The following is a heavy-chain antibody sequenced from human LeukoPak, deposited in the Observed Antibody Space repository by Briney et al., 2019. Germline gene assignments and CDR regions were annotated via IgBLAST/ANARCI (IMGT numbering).Heavy chain of an antibody. J-gene: IGHJ5*02. V-gene: IGHV4-59*01. CDR2: IYYSGST. CDR3: ASSSRGGGWFDP. CDR1: GGSISSYY. Sequence: SETLSLTCTVSGGSISSYYWSWIRQPPGKGLVWIGYIYYSGSTNYNPSLKSRVTISVDTSKNQFSLKLSSVTAADTAVYYCASSSRGGGWFDPWGQGTLVTVSS. D-gene: IGHD6-6*01.